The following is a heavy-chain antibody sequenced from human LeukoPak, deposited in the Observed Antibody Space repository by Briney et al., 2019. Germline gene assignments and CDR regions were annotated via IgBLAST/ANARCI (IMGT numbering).Heavy chain of an antibody. CDR1: GFTFSTYW. CDR2: INSDGSST. J-gene: IGHJ4*02. D-gene: IGHD6-19*01. CDR3: ARYSSAWHAVDY. Sequence: GGSLRLSCAASGFTFSTYWMHWVRQAPGKGLVWVSRINSDGSSTSYADSVKGRFTISRDNAKNTLFLQTNSLRAEDTAVYYCARYSSAWHAVDYWGQGTLVTVSS. V-gene: IGHV3-74*01.